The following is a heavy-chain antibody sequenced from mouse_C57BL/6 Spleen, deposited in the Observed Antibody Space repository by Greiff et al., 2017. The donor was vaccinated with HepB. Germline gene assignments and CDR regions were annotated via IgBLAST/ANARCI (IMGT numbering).Heavy chain of an antibody. CDR1: GYAFSSYW. CDR3: ARSCFYYFDY. J-gene: IGHJ2*01. Sequence: QVHVKQSGAELVKPGASVKISYKASGYAFSSYWMNWVKQRPGKGLEWIGQIYPGDGDTNYNGKFKGKATLTADKSSSTAYMQLSSLTSEDSAVYFCARSCFYYFDYWGQGTTLTVSS. CDR2: IYPGDGDT. V-gene: IGHV1-80*01.